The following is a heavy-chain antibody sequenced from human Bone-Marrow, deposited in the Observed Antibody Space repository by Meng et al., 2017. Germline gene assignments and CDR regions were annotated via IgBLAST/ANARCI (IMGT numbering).Heavy chain of an antibody. D-gene: IGHD3-10*01. CDR1: GFTFSSYS. V-gene: IGHV3-21*06. Sequence: GESLKISCAASGFTFSSYSMNWVRQAPGKGLEWVSSISSSSNYIYYADSVKGRFTISRDNAKNSLYLQMNSLRVEDTAVYYCARDLWFGEFLWGQGTLVTVSS. CDR2: ISSSSNYI. CDR3: ARDLWFGEFL. J-gene: IGHJ4*02.